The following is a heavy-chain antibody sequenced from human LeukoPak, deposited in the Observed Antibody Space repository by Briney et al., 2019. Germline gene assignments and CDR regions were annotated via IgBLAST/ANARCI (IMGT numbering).Heavy chain of an antibody. V-gene: IGHV3-33*06. J-gene: IGHJ5*02. CDR3: AKADYYDRRRGFDP. Sequence: GRSLRLSCAASGFTFSSYGMHWVRQAPGKGLEWVAVIWYDGSNKYYADSVKGRFTISRDNSKNTLYLQMNSLRAEDTAVYYCAKADYYDRRRGFDPWGQGTLVTVSS. CDR2: IWYDGSNK. D-gene: IGHD3-22*01. CDR1: GFTFSSYG.